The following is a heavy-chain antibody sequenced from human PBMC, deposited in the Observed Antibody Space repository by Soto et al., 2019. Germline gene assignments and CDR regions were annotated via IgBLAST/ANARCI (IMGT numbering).Heavy chain of an antibody. D-gene: IGHD2-2*01. J-gene: IGHJ6*02. CDR2: INHSGST. Sequence: SETLSLTCAVYGGSFSGYYWSWIRQPPGKGLEWIGEINHSGSTNYNPSLKSRVTISVDTSKNQFSLKLSSVTAADTAVYYCARSRRGYCSSTSCYGYYGMDVWGQGTTVTVSS. CDR1: GGSFSGYY. CDR3: ARSRRGYCSSTSCYGYYGMDV. V-gene: IGHV4-34*01.